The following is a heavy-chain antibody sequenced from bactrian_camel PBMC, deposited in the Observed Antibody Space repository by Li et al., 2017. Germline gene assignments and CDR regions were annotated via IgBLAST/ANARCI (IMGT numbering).Heavy chain of an antibody. V-gene: IGHV3-2*01. CDR1: GATISGLY. D-gene: IGHD4*01. CDR3: ATGANSGMSVFAY. J-gene: IGHJ6*01. CDR2: IDTSSNT. Sequence: HVQLVESGGGSVQPGGSLRLSCAASGATISGLYVNWVRQAPGKGLEWVSSIDTSSNTYYADNVKDRFTISRDNAKNTVYLQMNSLKSEDTALYYCATGANSGMSVFAYWGQGTQVTVS.